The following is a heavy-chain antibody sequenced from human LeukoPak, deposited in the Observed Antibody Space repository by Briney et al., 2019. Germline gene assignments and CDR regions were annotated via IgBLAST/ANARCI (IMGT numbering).Heavy chain of an antibody. J-gene: IGHJ4*02. CDR2: INPHSGGT. Sequence: ASVKVSCKASGYTFTRYYIHCVRQAPGQGLEWVGWINPHSGGTGYAQNFQGRVTMTRDTSISTPYMDLSSLRSDDSAFYYCARDSNYDGSGSYYTSDSWGQGTLVTVSS. CDR3: ARDSNYDGSGSYYTSDS. V-gene: IGHV1-2*02. D-gene: IGHD3-10*01. CDR1: GYTFTRYY.